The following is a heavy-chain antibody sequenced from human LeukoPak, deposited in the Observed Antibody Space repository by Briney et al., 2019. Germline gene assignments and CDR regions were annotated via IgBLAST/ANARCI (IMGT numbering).Heavy chain of an antibody. D-gene: IGHD5-18*01. J-gene: IGHJ5*02. CDR3: AGVRSGYSYGYLDWFDP. Sequence: SVKVSCKASGGTFSSYAISWVRQAPGQGLEWMGRIIPILGIANYAQKFQGRVTITADKSTSTAYMELSSLRSEDTAVYYCAGVRSGYSYGYLDWFDPWGQGTLVTVSS. CDR1: GGTFSSYA. V-gene: IGHV1-69*04. CDR2: IIPILGIA.